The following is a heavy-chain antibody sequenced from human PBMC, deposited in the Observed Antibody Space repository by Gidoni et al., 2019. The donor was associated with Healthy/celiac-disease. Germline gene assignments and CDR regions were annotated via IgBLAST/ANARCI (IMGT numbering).Heavy chain of an antibody. CDR3: ARDSITIFGVVSGMDV. D-gene: IGHD3-3*01. J-gene: IGHJ6*02. Sequence: EVQLVESGGGLVKPGGSLRRSCAASGVTFSSYSMHWVRQAPGNGLEWVSSISSSSSYIYYADSVKGRFTISRDNAKNSLYLQMNSLRAEDTAVYYCARDSITIFGVVSGMDVWGQGTTVTVSS. CDR1: GVTFSSYS. V-gene: IGHV3-21*01. CDR2: ISSSSSYI.